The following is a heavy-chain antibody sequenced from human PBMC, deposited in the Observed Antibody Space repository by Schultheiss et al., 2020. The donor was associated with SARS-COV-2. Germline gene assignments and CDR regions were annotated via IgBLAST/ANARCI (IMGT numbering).Heavy chain of an antibody. CDR1: GGSFSGYY. Sequence: SETLSLTCAVYGGSFSGYYWSWIRQPPGKGLEWIGEINHSGSTNYNPSLKSRVTISVDTSKSQFSLKLTSVTAADTAMYYCARLRSYGSGSHWGLDYWGQGTLVTVSS. CDR3: ARLRSYGSGSHWGLDY. J-gene: IGHJ4*02. V-gene: IGHV4-34*01. CDR2: INHSGST. D-gene: IGHD3-10*01.